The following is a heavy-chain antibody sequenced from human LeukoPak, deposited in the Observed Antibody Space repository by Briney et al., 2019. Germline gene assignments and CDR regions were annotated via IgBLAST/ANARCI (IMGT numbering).Heavy chain of an antibody. D-gene: IGHD6-19*01. CDR2: INHSGST. Sequence: SETLSLTCAVYGGSFSGYYWSWIRQPPGKGLEWIGEINHSGSTNYNPSLKSRVTISVDTSKNQFSLKLSSVTAADTAVYYCARDRIAVAGSHYFDYWGQGTLVTVSS. V-gene: IGHV4-34*01. J-gene: IGHJ4*02. CDR1: GGSFSGYY. CDR3: ARDRIAVAGSHYFDY.